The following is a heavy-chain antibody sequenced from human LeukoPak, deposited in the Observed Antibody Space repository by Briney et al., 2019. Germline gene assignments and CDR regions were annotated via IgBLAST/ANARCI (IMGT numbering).Heavy chain of an antibody. D-gene: IGHD6-19*01. CDR1: GFTFSSYA. V-gene: IGHV3-23*01. J-gene: IGHJ4*02. Sequence: GGSLRLSCAASGFTFSSYAMSWVRQAPGKGLEWVSAISKSGGSTYYADSVKGRFTFSRDNSKNTLYLQMNSLRAEDTAVYYCATDGHSSGWYYSYWGQGTLVTVSS. CDR2: ISKSGGST. CDR3: ATDGHSSGWYYSY.